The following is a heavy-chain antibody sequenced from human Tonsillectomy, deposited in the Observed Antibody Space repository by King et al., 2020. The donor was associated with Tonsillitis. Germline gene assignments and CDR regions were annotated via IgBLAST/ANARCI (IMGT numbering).Heavy chain of an antibody. Sequence: VQLVESGGGLVQPGRSLRLSCAASGFTFDDYAMHWVRQAPGKGLEWVSGIRWNSGNIDYADSVKGRFTISRHNAKNSLYLQMNSLRAEDTALYYCAKGFSGSYGAFDIWGQGTIVTVSS. D-gene: IGHD1-26*01. CDR1: GFTFDDYA. V-gene: IGHV3-9*01. CDR2: IRWNSGNI. J-gene: IGHJ3*02. CDR3: AKGFSGSYGAFDI.